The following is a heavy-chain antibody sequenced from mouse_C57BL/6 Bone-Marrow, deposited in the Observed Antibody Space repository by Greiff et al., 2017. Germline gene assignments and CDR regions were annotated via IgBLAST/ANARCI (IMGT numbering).Heavy chain of an antibody. V-gene: IGHV1-43*01. CDR1: GYSFTGYY. D-gene: IGHD2-1*01. Sequence: EVQLQQSGPELVKPGASVKISCKASGYSFTGYYMHWVKQSSEKSLEWIGEINPSTGGTSYNQKFKGKATLTVDKSSSTAYMQLKSLTSEDSAVYYCARARNSWFAYWGQGTLVTVSA. CDR3: ARARNSWFAY. CDR2: INPSTGGT. J-gene: IGHJ3*01.